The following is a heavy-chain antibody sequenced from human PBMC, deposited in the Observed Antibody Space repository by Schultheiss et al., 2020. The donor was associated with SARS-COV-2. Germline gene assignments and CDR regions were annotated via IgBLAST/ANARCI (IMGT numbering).Heavy chain of an antibody. V-gene: IGHV4-34*01. CDR1: GGSFSGYY. D-gene: IGHD3-16*01. J-gene: IGHJ4*02. CDR3: ASHQFYDYVWGSYYFDH. Sequence: SETLSLTCAVYGGSFSGYYWSWIRQPPGKGLEWIGYIYYSGTTKYNPSLKSRVTISVDTSKKQFSLKLSSVSAADTAVYYCASHQFYDYVWGSYYFDHWGQGTLVTVSS. CDR2: IYYSGTT.